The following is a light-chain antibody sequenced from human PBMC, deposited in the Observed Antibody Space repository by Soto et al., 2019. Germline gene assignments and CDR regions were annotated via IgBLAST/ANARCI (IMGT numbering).Light chain of an antibody. V-gene: IGLV2-14*01. CDR1: SSDVGGYNY. CDR3: SSYTSSSTYV. CDR2: DVS. J-gene: IGLJ1*01. Sequence: QPVLTQPASVSGSPGQSITISCTRTSSDVGGYNYVSWYQQHPGKAPKLMIYDVSNRPSGVSNRFSGSKSGNTASLTISGLQAEDEADYYCSSYTSSSTYVFGTGTKVTVL.